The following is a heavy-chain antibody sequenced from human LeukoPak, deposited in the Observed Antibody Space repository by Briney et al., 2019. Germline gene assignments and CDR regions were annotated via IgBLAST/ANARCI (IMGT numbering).Heavy chain of an antibody. D-gene: IGHD2-15*01. CDR2: INHSGST. V-gene: IGHV4-34*01. CDR1: GGSFSGYY. Sequence: SETLSLTCAVSGGSFSGYYWSWIRQPPGKGLEWIGEINHSGSTNYNPSLKSRVTISVDTSKNQFSLKLSSVTAADTAVYYCARGGCSGGSCYSNSAAFFLDYWGQGTLVTVSS. CDR3: ARGGCSGGSCYSNSAAFFLDY. J-gene: IGHJ4*02.